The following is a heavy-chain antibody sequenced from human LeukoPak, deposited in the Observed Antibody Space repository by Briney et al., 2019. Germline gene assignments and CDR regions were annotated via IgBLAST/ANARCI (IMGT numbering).Heavy chain of an antibody. V-gene: IGHV3-30*18. J-gene: IGHJ5*02. CDR3: AKGDYYDVLTGRQNWFGP. D-gene: IGHD3-9*01. CDR2: ISYDGSKK. Sequence: GRSLRLSCAASGFMFSSHGMHWVRQAPGKGLEWVAVISYDGSKKYYADSVKGRFTISRDNSKNTLYLQMNSLRVEDTAVYYCAKGDYYDVLTGRQNWFGPWGQGTLVTVSS. CDR1: GFMFSSHG.